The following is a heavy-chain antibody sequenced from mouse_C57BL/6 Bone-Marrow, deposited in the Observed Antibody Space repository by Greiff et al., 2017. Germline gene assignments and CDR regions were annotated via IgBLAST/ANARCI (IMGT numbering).Heavy chain of an antibody. D-gene: IGHD2-1*01. CDR3: AREELYYGNFYAMDY. CDR1: GYTFTSYW. J-gene: IGHJ4*01. V-gene: IGHV1-59*01. CDR2: IDPSDSYT. Sequence: QVQLQQPGAELVRPGTSVKLSCKASGYTFTSYWMHWVKQRPGQGLEWIGVIDPSDSYTNYNQKFKGKATLTVDTSSSTAYMQLSSLTSEDSAVYYCAREELYYGNFYAMDYWGQGTSGTVSS.